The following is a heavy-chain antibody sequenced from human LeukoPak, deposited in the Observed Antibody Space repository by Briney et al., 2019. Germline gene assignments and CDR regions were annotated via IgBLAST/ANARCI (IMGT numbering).Heavy chain of an antibody. CDR3: ASSLRFLEWPTQILGMDV. D-gene: IGHD3-3*01. CDR2: IYYSGST. V-gene: IGHV4-39*01. J-gene: IGHJ6*02. Sequence: GSLRLSCAASGFTFSSYAMHWIRQPPGKGLEWIGSIYYSGSTYYNPSLKSRVTISVDTSKNQFSLKLSSVTAADTAVYYCASSLRFLEWPTQILGMDVWGQGTTVTVSS. CDR1: GFTFSSYA.